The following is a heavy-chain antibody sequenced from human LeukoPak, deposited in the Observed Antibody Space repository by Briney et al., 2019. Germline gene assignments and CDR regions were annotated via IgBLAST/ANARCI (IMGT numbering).Heavy chain of an antibody. Sequence: GGSLRLSCAASGFTFSNYAMSWVRQAPGKGLEWVSAISGSGGSTYYADSVKGRLTISRDDSKSIAYLQMNSLKTEDTAVYYCNRGSYQFDYWGQGTLVTVSS. CDR3: NRGSYQFDY. V-gene: IGHV3-23*01. D-gene: IGHD1-26*01. CDR2: ISGSGGST. J-gene: IGHJ4*02. CDR1: GFTFSNYA.